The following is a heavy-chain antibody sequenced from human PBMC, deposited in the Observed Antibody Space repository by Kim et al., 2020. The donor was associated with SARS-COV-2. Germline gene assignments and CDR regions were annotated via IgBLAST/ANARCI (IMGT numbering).Heavy chain of an antibody. D-gene: IGHD2-21*01. V-gene: IGHV1-69*13. J-gene: IGHJ2*01. CDR1: GGTFSNYA. CDR2: IIPFFGTT. Sequence: SVKVSCKASGGTFSNYAISWVRQAPGQGLEWMGEIIPFFGTTSYAQKLRGRVTITADESTNTAYMELTSLTSDDTAVYFCARDVVVAPPHWHLGLWGRGTLVTVSS. CDR3: ARDVVVAPPHWHLGL.